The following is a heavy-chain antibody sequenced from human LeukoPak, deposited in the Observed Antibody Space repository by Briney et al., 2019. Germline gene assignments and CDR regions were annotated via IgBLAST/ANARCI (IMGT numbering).Heavy chain of an antibody. Sequence: PSEALSLTCTVSVCSISSTSYYWAWIRQPPGKGLEWIGSIHYSGSTYYNPSLKSRVTISLDTPRNQFSLKLSSVTAADTAVYYCARLGRLVFYFDYWGQGTLVSVSS. CDR1: VCSISSTSYY. J-gene: IGHJ4*02. CDR2: IHYSGST. CDR3: ARLGRLVFYFDY. D-gene: IGHD1-26*01. V-gene: IGHV4-39*01.